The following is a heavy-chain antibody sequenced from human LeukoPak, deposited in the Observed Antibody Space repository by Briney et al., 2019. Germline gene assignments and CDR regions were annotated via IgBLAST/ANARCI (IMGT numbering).Heavy chain of an antibody. V-gene: IGHV4-59*08. J-gene: IGHJ4*02. CDR3: ARGYSGYDPRLPDY. Sequence: SETLSLTCTVSGGSISSYYWSWIRQPPGKGLEWIGYIYYSGSTNYNPSLKSRLTISVDKSENQFSLKLRSVTAADTAVYYCARGYSGYDPRLPDYWGQGTLVTVSS. CDR2: IYYSGST. D-gene: IGHD5-12*01. CDR1: GGSISSYY.